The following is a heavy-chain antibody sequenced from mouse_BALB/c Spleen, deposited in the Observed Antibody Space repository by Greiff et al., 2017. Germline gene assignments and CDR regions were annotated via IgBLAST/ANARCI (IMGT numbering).Heavy chain of an antibody. J-gene: IGHJ4*01. D-gene: IGHD2-1*01. Sequence: EVKVVESGGGLVQPGGSLKLSCAASGFTFSSYTMSWVRQTPEKRLEWVAYISNGGGSTYYPDTVKGRFTISRDNAKNTLYLQMSSLKSEDTAMYYCARGLYGNPYYYAMDYWGQGTSVTVSS. CDR3: ARGLYGNPYYYAMDY. CDR2: ISNGGGST. CDR1: GFTFSSYT. V-gene: IGHV5-12-2*01.